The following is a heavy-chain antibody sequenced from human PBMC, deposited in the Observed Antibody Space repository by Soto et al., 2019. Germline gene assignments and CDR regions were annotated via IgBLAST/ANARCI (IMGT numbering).Heavy chain of an antibody. CDR3: ARGGALSTSWYWGDGLDS. CDR1: GYSFSSHA. V-gene: IGHV1-69*06. J-gene: IGHJ4*02. CDR2: IIPVFGTP. Sequence: GASVKVSCKASGYSFSSHAITWVRQAPGQGLEWMGGIIPVFGTPSYAQKFQGRVTISADKSTNTSYLGLRSLRSEDTAVYYCARGGALSTSWYWGDGLDSWGQGTQVT. D-gene: IGHD6-13*01.